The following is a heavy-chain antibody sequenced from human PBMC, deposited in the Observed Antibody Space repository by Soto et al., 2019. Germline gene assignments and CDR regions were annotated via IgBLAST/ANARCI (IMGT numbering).Heavy chain of an antibody. J-gene: IGHJ4*02. V-gene: IGHV3-30*18. D-gene: IGHD5-12*01. Sequence: PGGSLRLSCAASGFNFNNYGMHWVRQAPGKGPEWVAVISYDGSNEYYADSVKGRFSISRDNSKNTLYLQMNSLRAEDTAVYYCAKDEVVATIFDYWGQGTLVTVSS. CDR3: AKDEVVATIFDY. CDR1: GFNFNNYG. CDR2: ISYDGSNE.